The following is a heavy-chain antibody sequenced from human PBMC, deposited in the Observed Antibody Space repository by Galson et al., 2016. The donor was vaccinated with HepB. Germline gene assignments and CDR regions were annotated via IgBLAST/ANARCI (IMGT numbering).Heavy chain of an antibody. CDR1: GVTVSNNY. CDR2: IYSGGAT. V-gene: IGHV3-66*01. CDR3: GRAQWILARRAAYFDY. Sequence: SLRLSCAASGVTVSNNYMSWVRQAPGRGLEWVSVIYSGGATYYADSVKGRFTISRDNSKNTVYLQMNSLRADDTAVYYCGRAQWILARRAAYFDYWGQGIQVTVSS. J-gene: IGHJ4*02. D-gene: IGHD5-18*01.